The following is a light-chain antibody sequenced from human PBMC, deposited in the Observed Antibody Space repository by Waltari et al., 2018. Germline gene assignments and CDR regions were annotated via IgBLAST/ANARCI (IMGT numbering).Light chain of an antibody. J-gene: IGLJ2*01. V-gene: IGLV2-11*01. Sequence: QSALTQPRSVSGSPGPSVTISCTGTRRDVGGYNYRPWYQQHPGKAPKLMIYDVSKRPSGVPDRFSGSKSGNTASLTISGLQAEDEADYYCCSYAGSYTRVFGGGTKLTVL. CDR2: DVS. CDR3: CSYAGSYTRV. CDR1: RRDVGGYNY.